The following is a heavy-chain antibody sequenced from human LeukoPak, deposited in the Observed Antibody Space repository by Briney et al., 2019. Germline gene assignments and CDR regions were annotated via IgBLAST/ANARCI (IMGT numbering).Heavy chain of an antibody. D-gene: IGHD2-2*02. V-gene: IGHV1-18*01. CDR3: ATDCSSTSCYTWAGDNY. Sequence: ASVKVSCKASGYTFTSYGISWVRQAPGQGLEWMGWISAYNGNTNYAQKLQGRDTMTTDTSTSTAYMELRSLRSDDTAVYYCATDCSSTSCYTWAGDNYWGQGTLVTVSS. CDR1: GYTFTSYG. J-gene: IGHJ4*02. CDR2: ISAYNGNT.